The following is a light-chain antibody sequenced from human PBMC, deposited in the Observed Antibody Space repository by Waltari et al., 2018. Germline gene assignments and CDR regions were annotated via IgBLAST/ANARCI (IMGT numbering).Light chain of an antibody. CDR3: QQYFSTPYN. CDR2: WAS. V-gene: IGKV4-1*01. CDR1: RSIFYSPNKNNY. J-gene: IGKJ2*01. Sequence: DIVMTQSPDSLAVSLGERATINCKSSRSIFYSPNKNNYLARYQHKPGQPPKLLIYWASTRQSGVPDRISGSGSGTDFTLTISSLQAEDVAVYYCQQYFSTPYNFGQGTKLEIK.